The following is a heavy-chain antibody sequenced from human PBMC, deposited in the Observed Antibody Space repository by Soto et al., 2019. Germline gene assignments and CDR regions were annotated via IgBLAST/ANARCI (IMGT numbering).Heavy chain of an antibody. CDR2: IYYSGST. V-gene: IGHV4-39*01. Sequence: SETLSLTCTVSGGSISSSSYYWGWIRQPPGKGLEWIGSIYYSGSTYYNPSLKSRVTISVDTSKNQFSLKLSSVTAADTAVYYCARAQVLNGVWDHDAFDIWGQGTMVTVSS. D-gene: IGHD2-8*01. J-gene: IGHJ3*02. CDR1: GGSISSSSYY. CDR3: ARAQVLNGVWDHDAFDI.